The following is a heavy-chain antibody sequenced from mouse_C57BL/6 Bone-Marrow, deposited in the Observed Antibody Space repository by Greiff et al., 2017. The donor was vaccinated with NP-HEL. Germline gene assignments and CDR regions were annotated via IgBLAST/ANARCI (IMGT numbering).Heavy chain of an antibody. Sequence: EVQLQESGPGLVKPSQSLSLTCSVTGYSITSGYYWNWIRQFPGNKLEWMGYISYDGSNNYNPSLKNRISITRDTSKNQFFLKLNSVTTEDTATYYCAREVPITTVVATRYFDVWGTGTTVTVSS. J-gene: IGHJ1*03. CDR2: ISYDGSN. V-gene: IGHV3-6*01. CDR1: GYSITSGYY. D-gene: IGHD1-1*01. CDR3: AREVPITTVVATRYFDV.